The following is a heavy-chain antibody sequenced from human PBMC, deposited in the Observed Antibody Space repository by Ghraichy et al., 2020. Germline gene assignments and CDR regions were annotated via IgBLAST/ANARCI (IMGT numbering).Heavy chain of an antibody. J-gene: IGHJ2*01. CDR1: GFTFDDYA. CDR3: AKDIQRLPNWYFDL. V-gene: IGHV3-9*01. CDR2: ISWNSGSI. D-gene: IGHD6-25*01. Sequence: GGSLRLSCAASGFTFDDYAMHWVRQAPGKGLEWVSGISWNSGSIGYADSVKGRFTISRDNAKNSLYLQMNSLRAEDTALYYCAKDIQRLPNWYFDLWGRGTLVTVSS.